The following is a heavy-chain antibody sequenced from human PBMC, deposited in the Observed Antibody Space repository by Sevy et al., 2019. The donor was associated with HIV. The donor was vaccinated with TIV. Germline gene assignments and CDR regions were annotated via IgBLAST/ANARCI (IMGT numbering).Heavy chain of an antibody. J-gene: IGHJ6*02. CDR1: GGTFSSYA. CDR3: AIGRLDRYSGGYYVPYYYYGMDV. Sequence: ASVKVSCKASGGTFSSYAISWVRQAPGQGLEWMGGIIPIFGTANYAQKFQGRVTITADESTSTAYMELSSLRSEDTAVYYCAIGRLDRYSGGYYVPYYYYGMDVWGQGTTVTVS. D-gene: IGHD1-26*01. V-gene: IGHV1-69*13. CDR2: IIPIFGTA.